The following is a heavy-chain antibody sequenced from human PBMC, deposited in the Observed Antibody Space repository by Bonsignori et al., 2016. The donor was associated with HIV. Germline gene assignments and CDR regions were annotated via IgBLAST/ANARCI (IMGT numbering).Heavy chain of an antibody. V-gene: IGHV1-2*02. CDR3: ARIGPGWSSLDN. CDR1: GYTFTNFI. CDR2: IYPKTGDT. Sequence: QVQVVQSGAEVRKPGASVKVSCKTSGYTFTNFIMHWVRQAPGQRLEWMGWIYPKTGDTKFAQTFQGRVTLTRDTSITTVYMELARLRSDDTAIYYCARIGPGWSSLDNWGQGTLV. J-gene: IGHJ4*02. D-gene: IGHD3-10*01.